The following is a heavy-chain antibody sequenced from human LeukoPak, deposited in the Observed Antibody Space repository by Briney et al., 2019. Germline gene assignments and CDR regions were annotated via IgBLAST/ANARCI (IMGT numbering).Heavy chain of an antibody. CDR1: GFTFSNYI. J-gene: IGHJ4*02. D-gene: IGHD6-19*01. CDR3: ARVQGGGYRTADY. Sequence: GGSLRLSCAASGFTFSNYIMHWVRQAPGKGLDWVAVIIENGSNQYYADSVKGRFTISRDNSKNTLFLQMNSLRGGDTAMYYCARVQGGGYRTADYWGQGTLVAVSS. V-gene: IGHV3-30*04. CDR2: IIENGSNQ.